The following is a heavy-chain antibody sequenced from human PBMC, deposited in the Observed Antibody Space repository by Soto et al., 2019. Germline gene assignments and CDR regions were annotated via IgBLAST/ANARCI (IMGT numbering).Heavy chain of an antibody. CDR1: GYSFTNYW. D-gene: IGHD4-4*01. V-gene: IGHV5-51*01. J-gene: IGHJ6*02. CDR2: IYPGDSDT. CDR3: ARRGGYSNPYYYYGMDV. Sequence: GESLKISCKGSGYSFTNYWIGWVRQMPGKGLEWMGIIYPGDSDTRYSPSFQGQVTISADKSISTAYLQWSSLKASDTAMYYCARRGGYSNPYYYYGMDVWGQGTTVTVSS.